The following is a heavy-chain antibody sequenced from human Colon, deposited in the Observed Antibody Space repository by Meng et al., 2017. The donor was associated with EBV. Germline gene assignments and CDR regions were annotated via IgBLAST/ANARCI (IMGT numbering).Heavy chain of an antibody. CDR1: GGSVRKGGYY. Sequence: VPLKASAPGLVKPSQTLSLTCPVSGGSVRKGGYYWNWIRQHPGKGLEWFGHIYYSGSTFYNPSLKRRVIISIDTSKNQFSLNLRSVTAADTAVYYCARVSSGWDYFDYWGQGTLVTVSS. V-gene: IGHV4-31*03. CDR2: IYYSGST. CDR3: ARVSSGWDYFDY. J-gene: IGHJ4*02. D-gene: IGHD6-19*01.